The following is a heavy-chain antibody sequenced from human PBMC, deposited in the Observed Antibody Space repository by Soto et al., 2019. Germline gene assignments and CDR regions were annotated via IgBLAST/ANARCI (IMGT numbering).Heavy chain of an antibody. V-gene: IGHV3-23*01. J-gene: IGHJ3*01. CDR1: GLTFGNYA. CDR3: AKSLVTPSDAFDL. Sequence: PGGALRLSCAASGLTFGNYAMNWVRQAGGKGLEGISSISGPGTRTYYANSVKGRFSMSRDHSKNTLFLQMNRLRADDTAVYFCAKSLVTPSDAFDLWGRGTLVTVSS. D-gene: IGHD2-21*02. CDR2: ISGPGTRT.